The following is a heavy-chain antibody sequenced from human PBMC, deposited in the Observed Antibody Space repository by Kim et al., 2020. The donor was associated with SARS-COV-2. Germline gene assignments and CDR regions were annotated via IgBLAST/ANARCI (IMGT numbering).Heavy chain of an antibody. V-gene: IGHV3-74*01. D-gene: IGHD3-22*01. CDR3: AKVGDYDSRGFYAFFRY. Sequence: SVKGRCTNSRDNAKEKLYLQMNGLRTEDTAVYYCAKVGDYDSRGFYAFFRYWGQGTRVTVSS. J-gene: IGHJ4*02.